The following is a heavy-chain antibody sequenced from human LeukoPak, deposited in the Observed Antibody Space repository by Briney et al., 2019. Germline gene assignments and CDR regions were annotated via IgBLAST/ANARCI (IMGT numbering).Heavy chain of an antibody. J-gene: IGHJ6*02. CDR2: IYSGGDT. Sequence: GGSLRLSCAASGFTVSSNYMSWVRQAPGKGLEWVSVIYSGGDTYYADSVKGRFTICRDNSKNTLYLQMKSLRAEDTAVYYCARDCSGSHVQLCGMDVWGQGTTVTVSS. CDR3: ARDCSGSHVQLCGMDV. CDR1: GFTVSSNY. V-gene: IGHV3-53*01. D-gene: IGHD1-26*01.